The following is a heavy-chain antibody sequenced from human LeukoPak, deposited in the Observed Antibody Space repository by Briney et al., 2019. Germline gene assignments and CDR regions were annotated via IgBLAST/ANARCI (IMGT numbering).Heavy chain of an antibody. Sequence: GGSLRLSCAASGFTFSNYWMHWVRQAPGKGLVWVSRINSAGSSTTYADSVKGRFTISRDNAKNSLYLQMNSLRAEDTAVYYCASGVAAAANYYYYMDVWGKGTTVTVSS. CDR1: GFTFSNYW. D-gene: IGHD6-13*01. V-gene: IGHV3-74*01. CDR3: ASGVAAAANYYYYMDV. J-gene: IGHJ6*03. CDR2: INSAGSST.